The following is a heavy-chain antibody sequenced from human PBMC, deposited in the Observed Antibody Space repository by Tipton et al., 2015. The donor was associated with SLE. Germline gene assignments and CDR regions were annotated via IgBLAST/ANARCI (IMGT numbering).Heavy chain of an antibody. J-gene: IGHJ5*02. CDR1: GGSISSGSYY. CDR3: ARGGSSWNGWFDP. V-gene: IGHV4-61*02. D-gene: IGHD6-13*01. CDR2: IYTSGST. Sequence: TLSLTCTVSGGSISSGSYYWSWIQQPAGKGLEWIGRIYTSGSTNYNPSLKSRVTMSVDTSKNQFSLKLSSVTAADTAVYYCARGGSSWNGWFDPWGQGTLVTVSS.